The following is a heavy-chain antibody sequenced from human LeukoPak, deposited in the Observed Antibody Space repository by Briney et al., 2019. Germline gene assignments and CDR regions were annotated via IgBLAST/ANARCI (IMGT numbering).Heavy chain of an antibody. CDR3: TRDPHALDY. CDR1: GFSFSTYY. J-gene: IGHJ4*02. Sequence: GGSLRLSCAASGFSFSTYYVNWVRQAPGKGLEWVSYIRSSSSPIYYADSVKGRFTISRDNAKNSLYLQMNSLRDEDTAVYYCTRDPHALDYWGQGTLVTVSS. CDR2: IRSSSSPI. V-gene: IGHV3-48*02.